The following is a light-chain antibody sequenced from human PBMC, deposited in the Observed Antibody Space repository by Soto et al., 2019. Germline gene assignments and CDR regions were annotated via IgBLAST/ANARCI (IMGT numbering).Light chain of an antibody. V-gene: IGLV1-51*01. CDR3: GTWDSSLSAVV. CDR2: END. J-gene: IGLJ3*02. CDR1: SSNIGKNY. Sequence: QSVLTQPPSVSAAPGQKVTISCSGSSSNIGKNYVSWYQHFPGTAPQLLIYENDKRPSGIPDRFSGSKSGTSATLGITGLQTGDEADYYCGTWDSSLSAVVFGGGTKVTVL.